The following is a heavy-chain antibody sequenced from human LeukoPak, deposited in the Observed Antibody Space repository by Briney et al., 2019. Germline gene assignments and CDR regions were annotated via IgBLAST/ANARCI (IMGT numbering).Heavy chain of an antibody. J-gene: IGHJ4*02. CDR1: GYTLTEVS. Sequence: ASVKVSCKVSGYTLTEVSMHWVRQAPGKGLEWMGGFDPEDGETFYAQKFLGRVTMTEDTSTDTAYMELSSLRSEDTAVYYCATRNPHYGDYYIDYWGPGTLVTVSS. CDR3: ATRNPHYGDYYIDY. V-gene: IGHV1-24*01. CDR2: FDPEDGET. D-gene: IGHD4-17*01.